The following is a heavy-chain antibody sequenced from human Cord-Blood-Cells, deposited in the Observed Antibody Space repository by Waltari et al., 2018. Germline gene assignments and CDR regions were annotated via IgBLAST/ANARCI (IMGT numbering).Heavy chain of an antibody. CDR3: AKDRRMLGAFDI. CDR2: IRGSGGST. Sequence: EVQLLESGGGLVQPGGSLRLSCAASGFTFSSYAMSWVRQAPGKGLEWVSAIRGSGGSTYYAESVKGRFTISRDNSKNTLYLQMNSLRAEDTAVYYCAKDRRMLGAFDIWGQGTMVTVSS. J-gene: IGHJ3*02. V-gene: IGHV3-23*01. D-gene: IGHD2-8*01. CDR1: GFTFSSYA.